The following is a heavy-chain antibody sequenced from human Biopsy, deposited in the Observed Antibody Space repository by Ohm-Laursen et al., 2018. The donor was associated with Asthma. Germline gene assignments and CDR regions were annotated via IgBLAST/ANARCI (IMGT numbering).Heavy chain of an antibody. Sequence: PGTLSLTCTVSGASITSSAYYWGWIRQPPGKGLEWIGSMYYGETTYSSPSLKSRVTISEDTSKNQFSLILSSVTAADTAVYYCARHDHRWDTYADFWGQGTLVTVSS. CDR1: GASITSSAYY. CDR3: ARHDHRWDTYADF. V-gene: IGHV4-39*01. CDR2: MYYGETT. J-gene: IGHJ4*02. D-gene: IGHD2-2*01.